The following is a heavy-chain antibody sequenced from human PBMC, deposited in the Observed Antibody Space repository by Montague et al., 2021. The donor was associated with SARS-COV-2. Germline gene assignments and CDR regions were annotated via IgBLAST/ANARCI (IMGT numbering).Heavy chain of an antibody. CDR2: ISTNGKT. Sequence: SETLSLTCTVSGGSINDHYRSWIRQSPGKGLEWIGYISTNGKTNYNSSLKSRVTLSADASRNEFSLKLDSVTAADTAVYFCARRSYYDSDGYHWHLDLWGRGMLVTVSS. CDR1: GGSINDHY. J-gene: IGHJ2*01. D-gene: IGHD3-22*01. V-gene: IGHV4-4*09. CDR3: ARRSYYDSDGYHWHLDL.